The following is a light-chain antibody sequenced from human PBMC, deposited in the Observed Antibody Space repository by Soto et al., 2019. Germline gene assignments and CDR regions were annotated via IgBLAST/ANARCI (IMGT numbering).Light chain of an antibody. CDR2: DAS. V-gene: IGKV1-33*01. CDR1: QDISNY. Sequence: DIQMTQSPSSLSASVGDRVIISCQASQDISNYLNWYQQKPGKAPKLLISDASKLEAGVPSRFNGRGSGTEFTGTIGSLQPEDIATYYCQQYDSLPLSFGPGTKVDI. J-gene: IGKJ3*01. CDR3: QQYDSLPLS.